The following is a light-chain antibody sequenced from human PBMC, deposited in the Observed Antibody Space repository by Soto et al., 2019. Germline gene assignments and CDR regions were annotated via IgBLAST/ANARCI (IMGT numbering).Light chain of an antibody. CDR2: DVS. J-gene: IGLJ3*02. CDR1: SSDVGAYNY. Sequence: QSVPTQPRSVSGSPGQSVTISCTGTSSDVGAYNYVSWYQQHPGKVPKLMIYDVSRRPSGVPDRFSGSKSGNTASLTISGLQADDEADYYCCSYAGSYTLVFGGGTKVTVL. CDR3: CSYAGSYTLV. V-gene: IGLV2-11*01.